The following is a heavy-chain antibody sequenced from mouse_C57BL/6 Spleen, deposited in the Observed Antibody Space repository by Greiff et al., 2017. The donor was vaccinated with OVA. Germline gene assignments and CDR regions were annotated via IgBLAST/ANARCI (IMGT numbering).Heavy chain of an antibody. Sequence: VKLQESGAELVKPGASVKLSCKASGYTFTEYTIHWVKQRSGQGLEWIGWFYPGSGSIKYNEKFKDKATLTADKSSSTVYMELSRLTSEDSAVYFCARPPPYDGYHWYFDVWGTGTTVTVSS. V-gene: IGHV1-62-2*01. CDR1: GYTFTEYT. CDR3: ARPPPYDGYHWYFDV. CDR2: FYPGSGSI. J-gene: IGHJ1*03. D-gene: IGHD2-3*01.